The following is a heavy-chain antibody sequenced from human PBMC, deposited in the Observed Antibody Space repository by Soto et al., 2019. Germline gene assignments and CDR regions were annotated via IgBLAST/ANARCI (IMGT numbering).Heavy chain of an antibody. CDR3: ARGGSGDIVVVAAIDY. Sequence: QVQLQESGPGLVKPSQTLSLTCSVSGGSISSGDYYWSWVRQHPGKGLEWIGYIFYSGSTYYNPSLQGRVTITVDTSKNQFSLKLSAVTAADTAVYYWARGGSGDIVVVAAIDYWGQGTLVTVSS. V-gene: IGHV4-31*03. CDR2: IFYSGST. D-gene: IGHD2-15*01. CDR1: GGSISSGDYY. J-gene: IGHJ4*02.